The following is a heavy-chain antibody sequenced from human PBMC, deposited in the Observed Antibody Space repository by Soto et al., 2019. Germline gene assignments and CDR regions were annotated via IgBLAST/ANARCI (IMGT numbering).Heavy chain of an antibody. CDR2: ISGSGGSDI. J-gene: IGHJ4*02. Sequence: VGSLRLSCAASGFTFSSYAMSWVRQAPGKGLEWVSAISGSGGSDIYYADSVKGRFTISRDNSKNTLFLQMNSLRVEDTATYYCARDLRLAVAGTGLDSWGQGTQVTVSS. CDR3: ARDLRLAVAGTGLDS. V-gene: IGHV3-23*01. D-gene: IGHD6-19*01. CDR1: GFTFSSYA.